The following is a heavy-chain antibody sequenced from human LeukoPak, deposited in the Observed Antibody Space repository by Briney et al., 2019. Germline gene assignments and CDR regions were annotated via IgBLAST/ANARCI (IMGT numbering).Heavy chain of an antibody. CDR3: APDSTTYP. Sequence: ASVKVPCKASGYSFTATYMHWVRQAPGQGLEWMGWVNPQNGDTQYAQKFQGRVTMTRDTSINTVYMEMTSLRSDDTAVYYCAPDSTTYPWGQGTMVTVSS. D-gene: IGHD2-2*01. V-gene: IGHV1-2*02. CDR2: VNPQNGDT. CDR1: GYSFTATY. J-gene: IGHJ3*01.